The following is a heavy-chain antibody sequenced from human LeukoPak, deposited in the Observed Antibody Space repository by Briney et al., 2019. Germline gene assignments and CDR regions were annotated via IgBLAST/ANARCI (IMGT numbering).Heavy chain of an antibody. CDR2: IGICGDT. V-gene: IGHV3-13*01. D-gene: IGHD6-19*01. CDR3: ARGGIQVSGIDEFDY. Sequence: GGSLRLSCAASGFTFIDYDMHWVRQVIGKGLEWVSAIGICGDTHCSGSVKGRFTISRENAESSLYLQMNSLRAEDTAVYYCARGGIQVSGIDEFDYWGQGTLVTVSS. CDR1: GFTFIDYD. J-gene: IGHJ4*02.